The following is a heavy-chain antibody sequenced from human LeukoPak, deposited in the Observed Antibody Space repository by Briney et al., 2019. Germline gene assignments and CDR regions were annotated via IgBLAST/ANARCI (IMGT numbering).Heavy chain of an antibody. CDR3: AFQPLEFGELFYVRNNCFDP. CDR1: GYSISSGYY. V-gene: IGHV4-38-2*01. D-gene: IGHD3-10*01. CDR2: IYHSGST. Sequence: SETLSLTCAVSGYSISSGYYWGWIRQPPGKGLEWIGSIYHSGSTYYNPSLKSRVTISVDTSKNQFSLKLSSVTAADTAVYYCAFQPLEFGELFYVRNNCFDPWGQGTLVTVSS. J-gene: IGHJ5*02.